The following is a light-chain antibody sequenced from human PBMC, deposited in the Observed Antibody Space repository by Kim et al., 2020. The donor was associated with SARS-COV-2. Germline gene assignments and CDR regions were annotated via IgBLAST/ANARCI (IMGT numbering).Light chain of an antibody. V-gene: IGLV2-8*01. CDR1: SSDVGGFDY. Sequence: QSALTQPPSASGSPGQSVTISCTGTSSDVGGFDYVSWYQQFPGKAPRLIIYEVSKRPSGVPNRFSGSKSGNTASLTVSWLLAEDEAMYYCSSYGGSDNVLFGGGTQLTVL. CDR2: EVS. CDR3: SSYGGSDNVL. J-gene: IGLJ3*02.